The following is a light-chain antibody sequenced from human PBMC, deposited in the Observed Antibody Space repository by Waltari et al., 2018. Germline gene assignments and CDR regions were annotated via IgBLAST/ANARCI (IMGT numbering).Light chain of an antibody. CDR1: QSVSSSY. V-gene: IGKV3-20*01. CDR2: GAS. J-gene: IGKJ4*01. Sequence: VLTQSPGTLSLSPGERATLSCRASQSVSSSYLAWYQQKPGQTPRPLIYGASSSATGIPDRFSGSGSGTDFTLTISRLEAEDVAVYYCQQYCSSRVTFGGGTKVEIK. CDR3: QQYCSSRVT.